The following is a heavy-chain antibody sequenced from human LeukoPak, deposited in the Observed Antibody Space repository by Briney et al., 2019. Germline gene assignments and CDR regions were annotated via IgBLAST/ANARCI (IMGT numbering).Heavy chain of an antibody. D-gene: IGHD3-16*02. J-gene: IGHJ4*02. CDR3: ARVGASDYDYVWGSYRLFDY. CDR2: ISAYNGNT. V-gene: IGHV1-18*01. CDR1: GYTFTSYG. Sequence: ASVKVSCKASGYTFTSYGISWVRQAPGQGLEWMGWISAYNGNTNYAQKLQGRVTMTTDTSTSTAYMELRSLGSDDTAVYYCARVGASDYDYVWGSYRLFDYWGQGTLVTVSS.